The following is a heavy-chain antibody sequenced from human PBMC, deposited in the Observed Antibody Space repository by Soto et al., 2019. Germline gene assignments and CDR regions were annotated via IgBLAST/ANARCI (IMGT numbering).Heavy chain of an antibody. CDR3: AKDPNYDILTGYFDY. CDR1: GFTFSSYG. D-gene: IGHD3-9*01. CDR2: ISYDGSNK. J-gene: IGHJ4*02. V-gene: IGHV3-30*18. Sequence: GGSLRLSCAASGFTFSSYGMHWVRQAPGKGLEWVAVISYDGSNKYYADPVKGRFTISRDNSKNTLYLQMNSLRAEDTAVYYCAKDPNYDILTGYFDYWGQGTLVTVSS.